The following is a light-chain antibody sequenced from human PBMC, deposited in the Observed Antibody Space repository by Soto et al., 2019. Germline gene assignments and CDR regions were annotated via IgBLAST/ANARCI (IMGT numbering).Light chain of an antibody. CDR1: QGIGSY. V-gene: IGKV1-9*01. J-gene: IGKJ4*01. CDR3: HQLNNYPLT. Sequence: DIQLTQSPSFLSASVGDRVSITCRASQGIGSYLAWYQQKPGKAPNLLIYAASTLQSGVPSRFSGSGSGTDFTLTISSLRPEDFATYYCHQLNNYPLTFGGGTKVEIK. CDR2: AAS.